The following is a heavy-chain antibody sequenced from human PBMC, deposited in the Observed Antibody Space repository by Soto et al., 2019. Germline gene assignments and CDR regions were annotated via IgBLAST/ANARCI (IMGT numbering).Heavy chain of an antibody. CDR3: ASDRSSSTGIVGATFEYYYYGMDV. V-gene: IGHV1-69*01. J-gene: IGHJ6*02. CDR2: IIPIFGTA. D-gene: IGHD1-26*01. Sequence: QVQLVQSGAEVKKPGSSVKVSCKASGGTFSSYAISWVRQAPGQGLEWMGGIIPIFGTANYAQKFQGRVTITADESTSTAYMELSSLSSEDTAVYYCASDRSSSTGIVGATFEYYYYGMDVWGQGTTVTVSS. CDR1: GGTFSSYA.